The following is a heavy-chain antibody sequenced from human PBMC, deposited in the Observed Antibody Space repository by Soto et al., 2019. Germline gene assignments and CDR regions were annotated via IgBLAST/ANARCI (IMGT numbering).Heavy chain of an antibody. J-gene: IGHJ5*02. CDR2: IIPIFGTA. D-gene: IGHD2-2*01. V-gene: IGHV1-69*05. Sequence: QVQLVQSGAEVKKPGSSVKVSCKASGGTFSSYAISWVRQAPGQGLEWMGGIIPIFGTANYAQKFQGRVTITSAESTSTAYMELSRLRSEDTAVYYCPRDWELGCISTSCQISGPNWFDPWGQGTLVTVSS. CDR1: GGTFSSYA. CDR3: PRDWELGCISTSCQISGPNWFDP.